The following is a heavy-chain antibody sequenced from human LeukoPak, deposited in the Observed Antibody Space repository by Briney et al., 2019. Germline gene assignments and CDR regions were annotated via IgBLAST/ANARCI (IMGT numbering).Heavy chain of an antibody. CDR1: GYTFTSYY. CDR2: INPSGGST. V-gene: IGHV1-46*01. CDR3: ARSYSSTWYSYYYPMDV. Sequence: ASVKVCCKASGYTFTSYYIHLGRQAPGQGLELMGLINPSGGSTNYAQKFQDRVTMITATSTNKAYMELRSLRSDDTAVYYCARSYSSTWYSYYYPMDVWGQGTTVTVSS. D-gene: IGHD6-13*01. J-gene: IGHJ6*02.